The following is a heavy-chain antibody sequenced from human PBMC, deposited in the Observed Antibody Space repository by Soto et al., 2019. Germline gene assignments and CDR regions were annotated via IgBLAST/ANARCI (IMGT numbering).Heavy chain of an antibody. Sequence: GGSLRLSCAASGFTFASYAMAWVRQAPGKGLEWVSGISASGDNTYYAESVKGRFTMSRDNSKNTLYLQMNSLRAEDTAVYYCAKSASYDSSGYSDYWGQGTLVTVSS. CDR1: GFTFASYA. D-gene: IGHD3-22*01. CDR3: AKSASYDSSGYSDY. V-gene: IGHV3-23*01. J-gene: IGHJ4*02. CDR2: ISASGDNT.